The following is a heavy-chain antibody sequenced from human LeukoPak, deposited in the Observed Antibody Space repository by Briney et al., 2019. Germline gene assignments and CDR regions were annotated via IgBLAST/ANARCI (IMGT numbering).Heavy chain of an antibody. J-gene: IGHJ3*02. D-gene: IGHD5-12*01. V-gene: IGHV3-7*01. CDR3: ARLGTLVATIVGAFDI. CDR2: IKQDGSEK. Sequence: GSLRLSCAASGFTFSSYWMSWVRQAPGKGLEWVANIKQDGSEKYYVDSVKGRFTISRDNAKNSLYLQMNSLRAEDTAVYYCARLGTLVATIVGAFDIWGQGTMVTVSS. CDR1: GFTFSSYW.